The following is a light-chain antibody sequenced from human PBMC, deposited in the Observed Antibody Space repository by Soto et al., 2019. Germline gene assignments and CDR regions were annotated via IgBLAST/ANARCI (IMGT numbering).Light chain of an antibody. V-gene: IGLV1-40*01. Sequence: QSVLTQPPSVSGAPGQRVTISCTGSSSNIGAGYDVHWYQQLPGTAPNLLIYGNSNRPSGVPDRFSGSKSGTSASLAITGLQAEDEADYYCQSYDSILSGSVFGGGTKLTVL. CDR2: GNS. CDR3: QSYDSILSGSV. J-gene: IGLJ2*01. CDR1: SSNIGAGYD.